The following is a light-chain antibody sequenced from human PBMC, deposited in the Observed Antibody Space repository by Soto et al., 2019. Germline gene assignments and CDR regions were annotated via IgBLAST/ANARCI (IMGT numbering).Light chain of an antibody. V-gene: IGKV3-20*01. CDR1: QIVMSYY. Sequence: EIVLTQSPGTLSLSPWERATLSCRASQIVMSYYLAWYQQKPGQAPSLLIYGAYARATGIPDRFAGSGSGTDFTLTIMEPEPEDFSLYFWQQYGTSPLTFGQGTKVDIK. CDR3: QQYGTSPLT. J-gene: IGKJ1*01. CDR2: GAY.